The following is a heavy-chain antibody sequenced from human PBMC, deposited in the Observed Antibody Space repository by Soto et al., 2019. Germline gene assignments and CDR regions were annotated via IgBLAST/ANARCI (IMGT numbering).Heavy chain of an antibody. D-gene: IGHD2-15*01. CDR1: GFTFRCYS. CDR2: ISSSSSDI. V-gene: IGHV3-21*01. CDR3: AKAPKRYCSGGSCYTPFDY. Sequence: PGGSLRLSCAASGFTFRCYSMNWVRQAPGKGLEWVSSISSSSSDIHYADAVKGRFTISRDNAKNTLYLQMNSLRAEDTAVYYCAKAPKRYCSGGSCYTPFDYWGQGTLVTVSS. J-gene: IGHJ4*02.